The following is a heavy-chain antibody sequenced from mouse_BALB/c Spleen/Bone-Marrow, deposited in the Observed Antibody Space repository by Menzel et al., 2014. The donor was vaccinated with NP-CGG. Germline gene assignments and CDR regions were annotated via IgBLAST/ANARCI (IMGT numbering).Heavy chain of an antibody. J-gene: IGHJ2*01. Sequence: DVQLVESGPELVKPGASMKISCKTSSYSFTGHTMNWVKQSHGKNLEWIGLINPYNGGTSYNQKFKGKATLTVDKSSSTAYMELLSLTSEDSAVYFCAYGNFDYWGQGTTLTVSS. CDR1: SYSFTGHT. CDR2: INPYNGGT. V-gene: IGHV1-26*01. D-gene: IGHD2-1*01. CDR3: AYGNFDY.